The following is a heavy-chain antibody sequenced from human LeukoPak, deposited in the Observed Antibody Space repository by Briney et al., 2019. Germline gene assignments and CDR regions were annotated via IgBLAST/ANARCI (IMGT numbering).Heavy chain of an antibody. Sequence: PGGSLRLSCAASGFTFSSYGMHWVRQAPGKGLEWVAVIWYDGSNKYYADSVKGRFTISRDNSKNTLYLQMNSLRAEDTAVYYCAKSAMIVVVITRLFDYWGQGTLVTVSS. J-gene: IGHJ4*02. V-gene: IGHV3-33*06. CDR3: AKSAMIVVVITRLFDY. CDR2: IWYDGSNK. D-gene: IGHD3-22*01. CDR1: GFTFSSYG.